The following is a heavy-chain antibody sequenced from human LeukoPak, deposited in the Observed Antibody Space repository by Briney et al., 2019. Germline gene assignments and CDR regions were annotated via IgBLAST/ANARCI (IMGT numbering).Heavy chain of an antibody. CDR3: ARVPPRYYYGSGSLEQGRDAFDI. Sequence: GGSLRLSCAASGFTFSSYSMNWVRQAPGKGLEWVSYISSSSSTIYYADSVKGRFTISRDNAKNSLYLQMNSLRAEDTAVYYCARVPPRYYYGSGSLEQGRDAFDIWGQGTMVTVSS. V-gene: IGHV3-48*04. CDR2: ISSSSSTI. D-gene: IGHD3-10*01. J-gene: IGHJ3*02. CDR1: GFTFSSYS.